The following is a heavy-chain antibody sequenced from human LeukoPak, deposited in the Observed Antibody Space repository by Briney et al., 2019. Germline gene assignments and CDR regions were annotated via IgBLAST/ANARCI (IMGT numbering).Heavy chain of an antibody. D-gene: IGHD6-19*01. Sequence: PSETLSLTCTVSGGSISGYYWSWIRQPPGKGLEWVGYISYSGSTNYKPSLKGRVTISVDTSKNQFSLKLSSVTAADTAIYYCARDGRAGSLFAYWGQGTLVTVSS. CDR3: ARDGRAGSLFAY. V-gene: IGHV4-59*01. CDR1: GGSISGYY. CDR2: ISYSGST. J-gene: IGHJ4*02.